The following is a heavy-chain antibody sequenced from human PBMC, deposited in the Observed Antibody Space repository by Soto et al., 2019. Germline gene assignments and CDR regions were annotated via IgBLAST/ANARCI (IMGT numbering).Heavy chain of an antibody. CDR1: VFSLNDYT. CDR3: ARDCSGATCFPGMDV. Sequence: VGSLRLSCASSVFSLNDYTLNCVRRSPGKGLEWVPSISGSGYISYADSLRGRVTISRDNAKKSLYLQIISLRAEDAAVYYCARDCSGATCFPGMDVWGLGTTVNVS. J-gene: IGHJ6*01. V-gene: IGHV3-21*01. D-gene: IGHD2-15*01. CDR2: ISGSGYI.